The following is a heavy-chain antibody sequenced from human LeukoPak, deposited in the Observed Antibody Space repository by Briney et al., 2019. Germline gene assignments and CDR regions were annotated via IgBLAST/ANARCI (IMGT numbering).Heavy chain of an antibody. J-gene: IGHJ4*02. CDR3: AKDGGYCSSTNCYGNDY. V-gene: IGHV3-23*01. CDR2: ISGSGGST. D-gene: IGHD2-2*01. CDR1: GFTFSSYA. Sequence: GGSLRLSCAASGFTFSSYAMSWVRQAPGKGLEWVSAISGSGGSTYYADSVKGRFTISRDNSKNTLYLQMNSLRAEDTAVYYCAKDGGYCSSTNCYGNDYWGQGTLVTVSS.